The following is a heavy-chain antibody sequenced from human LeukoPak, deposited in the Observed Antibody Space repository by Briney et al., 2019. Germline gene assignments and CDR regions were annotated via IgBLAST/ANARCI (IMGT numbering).Heavy chain of an antibody. Sequence: ASVKVSCKASGGTFSSYAISWVRQAPGQGLEWMGWINAGNGNTKYSQKFQGRVTITRDTSASTAYMELSSLRSEDTAVYYCARGQIIAARNWFDPWGQGTLVTVSS. CDR1: GGTFSSYA. D-gene: IGHD6-13*01. V-gene: IGHV1-3*01. CDR2: INAGNGNT. J-gene: IGHJ5*02. CDR3: ARGQIIAARNWFDP.